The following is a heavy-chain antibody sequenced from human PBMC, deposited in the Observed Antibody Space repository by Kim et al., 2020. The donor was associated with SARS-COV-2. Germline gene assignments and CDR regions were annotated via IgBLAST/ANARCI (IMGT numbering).Heavy chain of an antibody. D-gene: IGHD2-8*01. V-gene: IGHV3-74*01. CDR1: GFTFSSYC. Sequence: GGSLRLSCVASGFTFSSYCMHWVRQAPGKGLVWVSRITSDGSRTFYEDSAKGRFTVSRDNAKNTLYLQMGSLRAEDSAVYYCAREFGLLTPPCYYYDM. CDR2: ITSDGSRT. J-gene: IGHJ6*03. CDR3: AREFGLLTPPCYYYDM.